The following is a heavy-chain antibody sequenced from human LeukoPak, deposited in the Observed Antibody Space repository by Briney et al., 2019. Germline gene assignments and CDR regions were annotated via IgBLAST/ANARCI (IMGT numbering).Heavy chain of an antibody. CDR3: ARGEAAAWYFDL. J-gene: IGHJ2*01. CDR2: ISSSSSYI. D-gene: IGHD6-13*01. V-gene: IGHV3-21*01. CDR1: GFTFSSYS. Sequence: GGSLRLSCAASGFTFSSYSMNWVRQAPGKGLEWVSSISSSSSYIYYADSVKGRFTISRDNAKNSPYLQMNSLRAEDTAVYYCARGEAAAWYFDLWGRGTLVTVSS.